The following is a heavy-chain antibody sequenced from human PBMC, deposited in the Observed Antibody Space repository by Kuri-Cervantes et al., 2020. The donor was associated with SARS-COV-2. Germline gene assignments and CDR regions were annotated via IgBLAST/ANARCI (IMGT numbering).Heavy chain of an antibody. D-gene: IGHD3-3*01. J-gene: IGHJ6*03. CDR3: ARDRGALGYDFWSAQPGDYYYYMDV. CDR2: IYYSGST. V-gene: IGHV4-59*11. Sequence: SETLSLTCTVSGGSISSHYWSWIRQPPGKGLEWIGYIYYSGSTNYNPPLKSRVTISVDTSKNQFSLKLSSVTAADTAVYYCARDRGALGYDFWSAQPGDYYYYMDVWGKGTTVTVSS. CDR1: GGSISSHY.